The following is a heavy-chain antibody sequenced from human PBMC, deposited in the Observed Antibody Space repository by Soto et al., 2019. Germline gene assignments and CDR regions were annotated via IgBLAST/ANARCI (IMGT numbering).Heavy chain of an antibody. J-gene: IGHJ5*02. V-gene: IGHV3-48*01. CDR3: ARTARITIFGVVIQGWFDP. D-gene: IGHD3-3*01. CDR2: ISSSSSTI. Sequence: GGSLRLSCAASGFTFSSYSMNWVRQAPGKGLEWVSYISSSSSTIYYADSVKGRFTISRDNAKNSLYLQMNSLRAEDTAVYYCARTARITIFGVVIQGWFDPWGQGTLVTVSS. CDR1: GFTFSSYS.